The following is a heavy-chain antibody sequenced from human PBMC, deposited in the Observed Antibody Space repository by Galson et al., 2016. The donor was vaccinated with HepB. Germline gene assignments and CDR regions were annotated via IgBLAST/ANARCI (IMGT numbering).Heavy chain of an antibody. D-gene: IGHD3-9*01. CDR2: ISYDGSNK. J-gene: IGHJ4*02. Sequence: SLRLSCAASGFTFSSYGMHWVRQAPGKGLEWVAVISYDGSNKYYADSVRGRFTISRDNSKNTLFLQMNSLRAEDTAVYYCAKNDILAGYSAFDYWGQGPWSPSPQ. CDR3: AKNDILAGYSAFDY. CDR1: GFTFSSYG. V-gene: IGHV3-30*18.